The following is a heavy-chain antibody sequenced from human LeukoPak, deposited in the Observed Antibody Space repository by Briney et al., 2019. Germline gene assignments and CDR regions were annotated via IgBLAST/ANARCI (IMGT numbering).Heavy chain of an antibody. D-gene: IGHD4-17*01. Sequence: ASENVSRKGSGYTFANYDIYWVRQASGPGREWAGLMNPHRGNRGYAQSSHGRVTMTRNTSISTDYMELRSVRCDVTTVYYCVRLSSHYGVYKVDPWGQGTLVTVSS. CDR3: VRLSSHYGVYKVDP. V-gene: IGHV1-8*01. J-gene: IGHJ5*02. CDR1: GYTFANYD. CDR2: MNPHRGNR.